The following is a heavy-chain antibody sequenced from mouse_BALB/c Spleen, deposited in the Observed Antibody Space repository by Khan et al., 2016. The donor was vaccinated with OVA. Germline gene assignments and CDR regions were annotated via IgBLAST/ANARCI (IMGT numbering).Heavy chain of an antibody. CDR1: GHNIKDPY. CDR2: IYPPNGNT. CDR3: ARRARK. J-gene: IGHJ2*01. D-gene: IGHD3-3*01. V-gene: IGHV14-3*02. Sequence: VQLQQSGAELVKSGATFPMSCPPSGHNIKDPYMHWLKPRPEQGLEWIGRIYPPNGNTKYDPNFQDKATLTADTSSNTAYLKLSSLTSEDTAGDYCARRARKWGQGTTLTVSS.